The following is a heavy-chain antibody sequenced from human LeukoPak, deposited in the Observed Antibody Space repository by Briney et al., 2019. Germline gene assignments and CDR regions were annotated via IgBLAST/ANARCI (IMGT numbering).Heavy chain of an antibody. D-gene: IGHD6-13*01. CDR2: INPNSGGT. V-gene: IGHV1-2*02. CDR3: AIPTIAAPGGIYYYYCMDV. J-gene: IGHJ6*03. Sequence: ASVKVSRKASGYTFTGFYMHWVRQAPGQGLEWMGWINPNSGGTNYAQKFQGRVTLTRDTSISTAYMELRRLRSDDTAVYYCAIPTIAAPGGIYYYYCMDVWGKGTTVTVSS. CDR1: GYTFTGFY.